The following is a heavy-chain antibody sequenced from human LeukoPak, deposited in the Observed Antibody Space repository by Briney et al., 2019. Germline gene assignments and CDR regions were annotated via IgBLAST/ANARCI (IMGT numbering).Heavy chain of an antibody. CDR2: ISSSGGST. V-gene: IGHV3-23*01. D-gene: IGHD3-16*01. J-gene: IGHJ3*01. CDR1: GFTFSRHA. CDR3: AKGESIYDVYF. Sequence: GGSLRLSCAASGFTFSRHATSWVRQAPEKGLEWVSTISSSGGSTYYADSVKGRFTIFRDNSKNTLNLQMNSLRAEDTAVYYCAKGESIYDVYFWGQGTMVTVSS.